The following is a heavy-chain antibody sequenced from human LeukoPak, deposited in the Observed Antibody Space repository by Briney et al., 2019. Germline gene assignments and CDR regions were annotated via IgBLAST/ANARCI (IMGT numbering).Heavy chain of an antibody. CDR2: IRSASYGGAT. J-gene: IGHJ1*01. V-gene: IGHV3-49*04. CDR1: GFTFSEYS. Sequence: PGGSLRLSCRGSGFTFSEYSMSWVRQSPGKGLEWLGLIRSASYGGATVYAPSVEGRVNISRDDSRSVSYLHMSSLTVDDTGVYFCTRRIVSAFWGPGALVIASS. D-gene: IGHD1-26*01. CDR3: TRRIVSAF.